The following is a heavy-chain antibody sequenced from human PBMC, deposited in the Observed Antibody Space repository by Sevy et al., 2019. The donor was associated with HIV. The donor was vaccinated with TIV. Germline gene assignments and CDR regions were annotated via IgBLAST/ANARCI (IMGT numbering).Heavy chain of an antibody. J-gene: IGHJ4*02. V-gene: IGHV3-48*02. D-gene: IGHD3-10*01. CDR3: ARDDTASYLPVS. CDR1: GFTFSDYS. CDR2: ISRSGTTR. Sequence: GGSLRLSCAASGFTFSDYSLNWFRQAPGKGLEWVSYISRSGTTRHYADSVRGRFTISRDDAKNSLYLQMSSLRDEDTAVYYCARDDTASYLPVSWGQGTLVTVSS.